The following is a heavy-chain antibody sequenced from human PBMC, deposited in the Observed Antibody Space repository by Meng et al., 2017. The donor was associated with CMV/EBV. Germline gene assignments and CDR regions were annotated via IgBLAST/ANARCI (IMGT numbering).Heavy chain of an antibody. CDR2: IKSKTDGGTT. CDR1: GFTFSTAW. J-gene: IGHJ4*02. D-gene: IGHD2-21*01. CDR3: TTEGVRDCGGDCWAGTSY. V-gene: IGHV3-15*01. Sequence: ETLSLTCAASGFTFSTAWMSWVRQAPGKGLEWVGRIKSKTDGGTTDYAAPVKGRFTISRDDSKNTLYLQMNSLKTEDTAVYYCTTEGVRDCGGDCWAGTSYWGQGTLVTVSS.